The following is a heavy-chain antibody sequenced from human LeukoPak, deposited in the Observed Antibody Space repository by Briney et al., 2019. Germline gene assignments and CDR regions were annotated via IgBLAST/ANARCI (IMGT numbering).Heavy chain of an antibody. CDR1: GGSISSGGYY. J-gene: IGHJ4*02. CDR3: ARGPIVVVTAPYYFDY. V-gene: IGHV4-31*03. D-gene: IGHD2-21*02. Sequence: SETLSLTCTVSGGSISSGGYYWSWIRQHPGKGLEWIGYIYYSGSTYYNPSLKSRVTISVDTSKNQFSLKLSSVTAADTAVYYCARGPIVVVTAPYYFDYWGQGTLVTVSS. CDR2: IYYSGST.